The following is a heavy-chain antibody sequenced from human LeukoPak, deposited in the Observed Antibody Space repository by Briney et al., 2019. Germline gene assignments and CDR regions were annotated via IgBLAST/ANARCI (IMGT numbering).Heavy chain of an antibody. CDR3: ARGRYCGEASCSDCDS. D-gene: IGHD2-21*01. CDR1: GYTFTDYY. CDR2: INPNNGGP. J-gene: IGHJ4*02. V-gene: IGHV1-2*02. Sequence: ASVKVSCKASGYTFTDYYMHWVRQAPGPGVEWMGWINPNNGGPDYAQKFQGRATLHRDTHISTPYIEPSQLTSHETAGLYVARGRYCGEASCSDCDSWGQGTLVTVSS.